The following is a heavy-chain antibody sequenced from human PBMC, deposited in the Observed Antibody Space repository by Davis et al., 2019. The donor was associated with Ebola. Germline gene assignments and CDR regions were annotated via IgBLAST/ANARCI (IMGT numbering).Heavy chain of an antibody. Sequence: ESLKISCTVSGGSISPYYWSWIRQPPGKGLEWIGYIYYSGSTKYNLSLKGRVAISVDTSKNQFSLKLSSVTAADTAVYYCARSYGAAPFDYWGQGTLVTVSS. CDR1: GGSISPYY. CDR2: IYYSGST. V-gene: IGHV4-59*08. J-gene: IGHJ4*02. CDR3: ARSYGAAPFDY. D-gene: IGHD4/OR15-4a*01.